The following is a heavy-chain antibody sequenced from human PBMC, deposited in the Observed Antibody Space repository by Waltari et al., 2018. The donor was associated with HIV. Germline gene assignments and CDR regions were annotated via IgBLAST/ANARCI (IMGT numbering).Heavy chain of an antibody. D-gene: IGHD3-22*01. Sequence: VQLVQSGAEVRTPGSSVKFSCQTSGHTFSNHAITWGRQAPGQGLEWMGGIIPMFATTHYAQHFQDRVTITADETTGTAYMELSRLGSQDTAVYYCARTMRLAGYYNGMDVWGQGTTVTVS. CDR2: IIPMFATT. CDR3: ARTMRLAGYYNGMDV. J-gene: IGHJ6*02. CDR1: GHTFSNHA. V-gene: IGHV1-69*01.